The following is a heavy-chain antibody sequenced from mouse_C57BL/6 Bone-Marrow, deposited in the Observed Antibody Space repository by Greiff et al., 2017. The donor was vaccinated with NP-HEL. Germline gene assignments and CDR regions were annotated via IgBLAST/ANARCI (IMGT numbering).Heavy chain of an antibody. CDR2: INPNNGGT. J-gene: IGHJ2*01. CDR1: GYTFTDYN. V-gene: IGHV1-18*01. Sequence: EVQLQESGPELVKPGASVKIPCKASGYTFTDYNMDWVKQSHGKSLEWIGDINPNNGGTIYNQKFKGKATLTVDKSSSTAYMELRSLTSEDTAVYYCARRTRGNSYPYYFDYWGQGTTLTVSS. D-gene: IGHD2-1*01. CDR3: ARRTRGNSYPYYFDY.